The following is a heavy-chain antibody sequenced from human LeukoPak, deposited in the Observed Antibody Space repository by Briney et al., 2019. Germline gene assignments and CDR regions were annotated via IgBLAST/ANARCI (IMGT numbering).Heavy chain of an antibody. CDR2: ISYTGST. CDR1: GSSISNHY. D-gene: IGHD3/OR15-3a*01. CDR3: ARDNAGTNAFDI. J-gene: IGHJ3*02. V-gene: IGHV4-59*11. Sequence: PSETLSLTCSVSGSSISNHYWSWIRQPPGKGLEWIGYISYTGSTNYNPSLRSRVTISVDTSNNQFSLKLSSVTAADTAVYYCARDNAGTNAFDIWGQGTMVTVSS.